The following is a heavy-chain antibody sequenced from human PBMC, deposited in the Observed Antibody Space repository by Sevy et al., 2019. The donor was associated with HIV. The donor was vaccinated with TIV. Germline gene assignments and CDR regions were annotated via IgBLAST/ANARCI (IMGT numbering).Heavy chain of an antibody. D-gene: IGHD4-17*01. J-gene: IGHJ4*02. CDR1: GYTLTELS. V-gene: IGHV1-24*01. CDR2: CDTEDGET. Sequence: ASVKVSCKVSGYTLTELSMHWVRQAPGKGLEWMGSCDTEDGETLYAQKFQGRVTMTEDTSTDTAYMELSSLRSEDTAVYYCATNTDYGDSDYWGQGTLVTVSS. CDR3: ATNTDYGDSDY.